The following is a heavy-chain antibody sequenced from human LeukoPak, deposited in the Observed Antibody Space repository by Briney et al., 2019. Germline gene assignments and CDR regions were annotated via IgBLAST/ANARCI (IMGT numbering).Heavy chain of an antibody. Sequence: PGGSLRLSCAASGFTFSSYSMNWVRQAPGKGLEWVSSISSSSSYIYYADSVKGRFTISRDNAKNSLYLQMNSLRAEDTAVYYCARGEGASYGYPYYFDYWGQGTLVTVSS. CDR1: GFTFSSYS. CDR3: ARGEGASYGYPYYFDY. J-gene: IGHJ4*02. V-gene: IGHV3-21*01. CDR2: ISSSSSYI. D-gene: IGHD5-18*01.